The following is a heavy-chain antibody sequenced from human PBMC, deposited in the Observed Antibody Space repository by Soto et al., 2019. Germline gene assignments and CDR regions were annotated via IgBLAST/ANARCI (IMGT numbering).Heavy chain of an antibody. CDR1: GGTFSSYA. CDR3: AGDRTVRPNYYYYGMDV. V-gene: IGHV1-69*13. D-gene: IGHD1-1*01. CDR2: IIPIFGTA. J-gene: IGHJ6*02. Sequence: SVKVSCKASGGTFSSYAISWVRQAPGQGLEWMGGIIPIFGTANYAQKFQGRVTITADESTSTAYMELSSLRSEDTAVYYCAGDRTVRPNYYYYGMDVWGQGTTVTVSS.